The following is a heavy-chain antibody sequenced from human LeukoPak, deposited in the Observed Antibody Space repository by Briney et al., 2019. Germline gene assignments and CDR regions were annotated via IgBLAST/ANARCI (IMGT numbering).Heavy chain of an antibody. CDR3: AKVARSGSYRYYYYYGMDV. J-gene: IGHJ6*02. V-gene: IGHV3-23*01. Sequence: PGGSLRLSCAASGFTFSSYAMSWVRQAPGKGLEWVSAISGSGGSTYYADSVKGRFTISRDNSKNTLYLQMNSLRAEDTVVYYCAKVARSGSYRYYYYYGMDVWGQGTTVTVSS. CDR1: GFTFSSYA. D-gene: IGHD3-10*01. CDR2: ISGSGGST.